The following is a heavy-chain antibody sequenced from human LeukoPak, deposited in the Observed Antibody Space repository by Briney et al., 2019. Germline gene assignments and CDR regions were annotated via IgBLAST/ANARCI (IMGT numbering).Heavy chain of an antibody. CDR1: GFTFSSYS. D-gene: IGHD3-22*01. V-gene: IGHV3-21*01. CDR3: ARDLAGSGYYLSFDP. J-gene: IGHJ5*02. CDR2: IISSSNNI. Sequence: GGSLRLSCAASGFTFSSYSMNWVRQAPGKGLEWVSSIISSSNNIYYADSVKGRFTISRDNAKNSLYLQMNSLRAEDTAVYYCARDLAGSGYYLSFDPWGQGTLVTVSS.